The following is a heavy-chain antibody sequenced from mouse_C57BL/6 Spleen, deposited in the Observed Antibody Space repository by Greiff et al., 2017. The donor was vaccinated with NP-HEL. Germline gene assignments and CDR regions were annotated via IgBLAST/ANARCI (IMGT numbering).Heavy chain of an antibody. V-gene: IGHV7-3*01. CDR1: GFTFTDYY. CDR3: ARATRYFDV. J-gene: IGHJ1*03. CDR2: IRNKANGYTT. D-gene: IGHD6-1*01. Sequence: EVKLVESEGGLVQPGGSLSLSCAASGFTFTDYYMSWVRQPPGKALEWLGFIRNKANGYTTEYSASVKGRFTISRDNSQSILYLQMNALRAEDSATYYCARATRYFDVWGTGTTVTVSS.